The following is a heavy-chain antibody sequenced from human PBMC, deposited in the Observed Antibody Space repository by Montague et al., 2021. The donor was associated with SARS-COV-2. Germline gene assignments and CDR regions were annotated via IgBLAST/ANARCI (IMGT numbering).Heavy chain of an antibody. CDR3: ARVGRGSSWYEVAFDI. CDR2: IYNSGST. J-gene: IGHJ3*02. D-gene: IGHD6-13*01. V-gene: IGHV4-59*01. CDR1: GGSISRYS. Sequence: SETLSLTCTVSGGSISRYSWTWIRQPPGKGLEWIGYIYNSGSTNYSPSLTSRVTISVDTSKNQFSLKLSPVAAADTAVYYCARVGRGSSWYEVAFDIWGQGTMVTVSS.